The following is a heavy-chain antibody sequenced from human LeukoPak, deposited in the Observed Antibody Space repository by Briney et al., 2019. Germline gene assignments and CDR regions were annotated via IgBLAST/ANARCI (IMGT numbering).Heavy chain of an antibody. CDR1: GFTLSSFR. CDR3: ARYLAQWLAFDF. CDR2: ISSSSSYI. Sequence: GGSLRLSCAASGFTLSSFRMNWVRQAPGKGLEWVSSISSSSSYIYYADSVRGRFTISRDNAKNSLYLQMNSLRAEDTAVYYCARYLAQWLAFDFWGQGTLVTVSS. J-gene: IGHJ4*02. V-gene: IGHV3-21*01. D-gene: IGHD6-19*01.